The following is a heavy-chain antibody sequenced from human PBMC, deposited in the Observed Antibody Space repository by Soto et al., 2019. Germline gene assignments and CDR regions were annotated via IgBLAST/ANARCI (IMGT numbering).Heavy chain of an antibody. Sequence: EVQLVESXXXXXXXXXSLRLTCAASGFPFSIYSMNWVRQAPGKGLEWSSYITSDTNTIKYADSVKGRFTISRDNAKNLVYLQMNSLRDEDTAVYFCARSVEGHFDYWGQGTVVTVSS. CDR3: ARSVEGHFDY. D-gene: IGHD6-19*01. CDR2: ITSDTNTI. CDR1: GFPFSIYS. V-gene: IGHV3-48*02. J-gene: IGHJ4*02.